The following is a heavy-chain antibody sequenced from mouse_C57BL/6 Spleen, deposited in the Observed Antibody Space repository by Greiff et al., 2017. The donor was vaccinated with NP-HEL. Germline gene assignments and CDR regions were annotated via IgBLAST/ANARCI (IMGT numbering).Heavy chain of an antibody. CDR1: GYTFTSYW. J-gene: IGHJ2*01. V-gene: IGHV1-52*01. D-gene: IGHD2-4*01. CDR3: ARRDYDGGGFDY. Sequence: QVQLQQPGAELVRPGSSVKLSCKASGYTFTSYWMHWVKQRPIQGLEWIGNIDPSDSETHYNQKFKDKATLTVDKSSSTAYMQLSSLTSEDSAVYYCARRDYDGGGFDYRGQGTTLTVSS. CDR2: IDPSDSET.